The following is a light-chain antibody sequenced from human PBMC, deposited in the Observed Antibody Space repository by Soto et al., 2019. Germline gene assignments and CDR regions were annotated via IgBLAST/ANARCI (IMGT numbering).Light chain of an antibody. CDR1: QIIGSW. Sequence: DIQMTQSPATLSASVGDRVTITCRASQIIGSWLAWYQQKPGKAPNLLIYKASSLESGVPSRFSGSGSGTEFAVTTCRVKVEAFALSYYEGFHRDAWRFAEGTTVDIK. J-gene: IGKJ1*01. CDR2: KAS. V-gene: IGKV1-5*03. CDR3: EGFHRDAWR.